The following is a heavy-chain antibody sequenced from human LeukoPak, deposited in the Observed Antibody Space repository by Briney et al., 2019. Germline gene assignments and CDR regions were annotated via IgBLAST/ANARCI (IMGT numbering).Heavy chain of an antibody. J-gene: IGHJ5*02. CDR3: ATLLRGRIVVENWFDP. CDR1: GGSISSGGYY. D-gene: IGHD3-22*01. Sequence: SETLSLTCTVSGGSISSGGYYWSWIRQHPGKGLEWIGHIYYSGSTYYNPSLKSRFTISVDTSKNQFSLKLSSVTAADTAVYYCATLLRGRIVVENWFDPWGQGTLVTVSS. CDR2: IYYSGST. V-gene: IGHV4-31*03.